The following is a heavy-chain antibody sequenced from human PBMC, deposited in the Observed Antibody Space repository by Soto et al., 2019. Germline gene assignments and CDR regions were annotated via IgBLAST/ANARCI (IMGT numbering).Heavy chain of an antibody. Sequence: QVQLVESGGGVVQPGTSLRLSSAASGFTFSNYGMHWVRQAPGKGLEWGALISHNGNNKYYADSVKGRFTISRDNSKNTLYLQMNSLRAEDTAVYYCAKETDYDSSAMDVWGQGTTVTVS. D-gene: IGHD3-3*01. CDR3: AKETDYDSSAMDV. CDR2: ISHNGNNK. V-gene: IGHV3-30*18. CDR1: GFTFSNYG. J-gene: IGHJ6*02.